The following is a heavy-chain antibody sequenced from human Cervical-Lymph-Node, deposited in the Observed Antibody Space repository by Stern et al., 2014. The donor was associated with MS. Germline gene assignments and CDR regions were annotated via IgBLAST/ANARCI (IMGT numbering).Heavy chain of an antibody. CDR1: GFTFGRYG. CDR3: AKDSSYSSGWSEYLQD. D-gene: IGHD6-19*01. V-gene: IGHV3-30*18. J-gene: IGHJ1*01. Sequence: VQLLESGGGVVQPGRALRLSCAASGFTFGRYGMHWVRQTPGKGLEWVAGISYGVSDRSYADSVKGRFTISRDNSKNTLYLQMNSLRPEDTAVYYCAKDSSYSSGWSEYLQDWGQGTLVTVSS. CDR2: ISYGVSDR.